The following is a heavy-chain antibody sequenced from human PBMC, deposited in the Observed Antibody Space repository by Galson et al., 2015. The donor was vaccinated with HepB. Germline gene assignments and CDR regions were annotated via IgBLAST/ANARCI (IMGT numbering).Heavy chain of an antibody. J-gene: IGHJ2*01. CDR3: ARGPITMVRGVIRVYWYFDL. Sequence: ETLSLTCAVSGASITSNLWWSWVRQPPGQGLEWIGEISHSGTTNYNPSLKSRVTISVDKSKTQFSLKLSSVTAADTAVYYCARGPITMVRGVIRVYWYFDLWGRGTLVTVSS. D-gene: IGHD3-10*01. CDR1: GASITSNLW. V-gene: IGHV4-4*02. CDR2: ISHSGTT.